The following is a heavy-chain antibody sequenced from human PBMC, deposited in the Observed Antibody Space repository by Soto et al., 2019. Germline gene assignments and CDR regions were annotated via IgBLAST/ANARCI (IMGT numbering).Heavy chain of an antibody. CDR2: IKADGGEK. CDR1: GFTFSDSW. V-gene: IGHV3-7*05. CDR3: ASPGGVLEPLTG. D-gene: IGHD1-1*01. J-gene: IGHJ4*02. Sequence: EMQLVESGGGLVQPGGSLRLSCAASGFTFSDSWMNWVRQAPGKGLEWVANIKADGGEKYYVDSVKGRFTITRDNAKNTLYLQMDSPRAEDTAGDHCASPGGVLEPLTGWGQGTLVTVSS.